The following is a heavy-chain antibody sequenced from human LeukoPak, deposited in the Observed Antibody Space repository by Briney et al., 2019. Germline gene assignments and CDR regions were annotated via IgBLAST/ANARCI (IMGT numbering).Heavy chain of an antibody. CDR1: GGSFSGYY. Sequence: PSETLSLTCAVYGGSFSGYYWSWIRQPPGKGLEWIGEINHSGSTNYNPSLKSRVTISVDTSKNQFSLKLSSVTAADTAVYYCATQSMVRGATYDYWGQGTLVTVSS. V-gene: IGHV4-34*01. J-gene: IGHJ4*02. CDR2: INHSGST. CDR3: ATQSMVRGATYDY. D-gene: IGHD3-10*01.